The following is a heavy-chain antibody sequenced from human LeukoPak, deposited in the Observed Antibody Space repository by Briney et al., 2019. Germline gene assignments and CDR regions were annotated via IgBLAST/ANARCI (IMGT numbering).Heavy chain of an antibody. CDR2: RKPDGSVG. D-gene: IGHD6-13*01. CDR3: TLNLVAAAGYH. Sequence: GRSLRLSCAASGFTFSNYWMTWVRQAPGKGLEWVDNRKPDGSVGYYVDSVKGRFIIYKDNAGKSLYLQMNGLRVEDPAVNYCTLNLVAAAGYHWGQGTLVIVSS. J-gene: IGHJ4*02. V-gene: IGHV3-7*01. CDR1: GFTFSNYW.